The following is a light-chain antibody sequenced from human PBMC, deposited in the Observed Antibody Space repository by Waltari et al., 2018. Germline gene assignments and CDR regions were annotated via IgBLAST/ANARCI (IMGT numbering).Light chain of an antibody. V-gene: IGKV1-39*01. J-gene: IGKJ1*01. CDR2: TAS. CDR3: QQSYRAPRVT. Sequence: DIQMTQSPSSLSASVGDRVSITCRANQSIANYLSWYQQKPGKAPKLLIYTASTLQSWVPSRFSGSGSGRDFTLTISSLQPEDFATYYCQQSYRAPRVTFGQGTKV. CDR1: QSIANY.